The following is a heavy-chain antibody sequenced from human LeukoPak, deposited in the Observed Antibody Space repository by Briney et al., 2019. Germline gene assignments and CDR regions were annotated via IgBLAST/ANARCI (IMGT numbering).Heavy chain of an antibody. Sequence: SETLSLTCTVSGGSISSSSYYWGWIRQPPGKGLEWIGSIYYSGSTYYNPSLKSRVTISVDTSKNQFSLKLGSVTAADTAVYYCARGEDIVVVTGWFDPWGQGTLVTVSS. CDR2: IYYSGST. J-gene: IGHJ5*02. V-gene: IGHV4-39*07. D-gene: IGHD2-21*02. CDR1: GGSISSSSYY. CDR3: ARGEDIVVVTGWFDP.